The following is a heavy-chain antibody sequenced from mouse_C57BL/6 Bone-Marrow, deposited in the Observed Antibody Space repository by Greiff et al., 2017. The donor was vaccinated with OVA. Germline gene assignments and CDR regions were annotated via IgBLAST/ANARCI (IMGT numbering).Heavy chain of an antibody. D-gene: IGHD2-5*01. CDR3: ARCPSYYSNYGVYYYAMDD. CDR2: IYPGDGDT. J-gene: IGHJ4*01. Sequence: QVQLKQSGPELVKPGASVKISCKASGYAFSSSWMNWVKQRPGKGLEWIGRIYPGDGDTNYNGKFKGKATLTADKSSRTAYMQLSSLTSEDSAVYFCARCPSYYSNYGVYYYAMDDWGQGTSVTVSS. V-gene: IGHV1-82*01. CDR1: GYAFSSSW.